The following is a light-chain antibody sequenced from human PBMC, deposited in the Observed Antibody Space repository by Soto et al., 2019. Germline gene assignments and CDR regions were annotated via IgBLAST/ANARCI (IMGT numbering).Light chain of an antibody. CDR1: QSVSRY. Sequence: EVVLTQSPATLSLSPGERATLSCRASQSVSRYLAWYQQKPGRAPRLLIYDGSNRATGIPARFSGSGSGTDFTLTISSLEPEDFAIYYCHQRSNWPLFGGGTRVEI. CDR3: HQRSNWPL. V-gene: IGKV3-11*01. J-gene: IGKJ4*01. CDR2: DGS.